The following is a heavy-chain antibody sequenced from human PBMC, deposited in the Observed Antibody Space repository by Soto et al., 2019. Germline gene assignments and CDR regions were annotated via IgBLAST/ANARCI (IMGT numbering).Heavy chain of an antibody. D-gene: IGHD3-10*01. V-gene: IGHV4-4*02. J-gene: IGHJ5*02. CDR3: SRGLGWFGELSNNWFDP. CDR1: GGSISSSNW. CDR2: IYHSGST. Sequence: QVQLQESGPGLVKPSGTLSLTCAVSGGSISSSNWWSWVRQPPGKGLEWIGEIYHSGSTNYNPSLKSRVTISVDKSKNQFSLKLSSVTAADTAVYYCSRGLGWFGELSNNWFDPWGQGTLVTVSS.